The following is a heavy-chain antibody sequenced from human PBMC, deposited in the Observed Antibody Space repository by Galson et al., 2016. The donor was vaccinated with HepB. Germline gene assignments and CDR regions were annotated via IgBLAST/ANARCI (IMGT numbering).Heavy chain of an antibody. CDR2: IYHSGTT. CDR3: ARQAYCSRTSCLERDTDAFDI. D-gene: IGHD2-2*01. CDR1: GGSIVSGDYS. J-gene: IGHJ3*02. V-gene: IGHV4-30-2*01. Sequence: TLSLTCAVSGGSIVSGDYSWSWIRQRPGKGLEWIGYIYHSGTTFYNPSLRSRVTISMDRPKNQFSLKLSSVTAADTAVYYCARQAYCSRTSCLERDTDAFDIWGQGTMVTVSS.